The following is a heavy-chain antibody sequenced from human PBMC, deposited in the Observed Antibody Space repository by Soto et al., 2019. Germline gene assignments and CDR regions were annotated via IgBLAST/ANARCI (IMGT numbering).Heavy chain of an antibody. CDR2: VYYGGSA. Sequence: SDTLSLTSTVSGCSISNSSYYWGWIRQPPGKEQKWIGSVYYGGSAYYNLSLMSRVAISVDSSKNYFSLRLNSLTAADTAVYYCARHRAYGDYARIYFDYWGQG. J-gene: IGHJ4*02. CDR3: ARHRAYGDYARIYFDY. D-gene: IGHD4-17*01. V-gene: IGHV4-39*01. CDR1: GCSISNSSYY.